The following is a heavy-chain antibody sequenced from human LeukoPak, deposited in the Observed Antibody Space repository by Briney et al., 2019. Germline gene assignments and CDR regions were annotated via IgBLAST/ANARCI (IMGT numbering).Heavy chain of an antibody. CDR1: GFTFSSYG. V-gene: IGHV3-30*02. CDR2: IRYDGSNK. J-gene: IGHJ3*02. Sequence: GGSLRLSCAASGFTFSSYGMHWVRQAPGKGLEWVAFIRYDGSNKYYADSVKGRFTISRDNSKNTLYLQMNSLRAEDTAVYYCARAPPRKLMVYASGAFDIWGQGTMVTVSS. CDR3: ARAPPRKLMVYASGAFDI. D-gene: IGHD2-8*01.